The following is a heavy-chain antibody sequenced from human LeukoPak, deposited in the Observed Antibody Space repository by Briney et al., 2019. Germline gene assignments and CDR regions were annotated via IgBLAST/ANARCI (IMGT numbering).Heavy chain of an antibody. CDR3: ARNQQLGGHSYYYYGMDV. Sequence: PGGFLRLSCAASGFTFSSYAMSWVRQAPGEGLEWVSGISGSGGTTYHADSVKGRFTISRDNSKNTLYLQMNSLRAEDTAVYYCARNQQLGGHSYYYYGMDVWGQGTTVTVSS. D-gene: IGHD3-16*01. J-gene: IGHJ6*02. V-gene: IGHV3-23*01. CDR1: GFTFSSYA. CDR2: ISGSGGTT.